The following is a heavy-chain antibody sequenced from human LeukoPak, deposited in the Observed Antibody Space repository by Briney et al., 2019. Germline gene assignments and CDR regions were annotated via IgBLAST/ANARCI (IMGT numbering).Heavy chain of an antibody. D-gene: IGHD5-12*01. J-gene: IGHJ4*02. CDR3: ARDRYGGYDFGFDY. CDR2: ISTNGVTI. CDR1: GFTFGSYA. Sequence: GGSLRLSCAASGFTFGSYAMNWVRQAPGKGLEWISYISTNGVTIYYADSVKGRFTISRDNAKNSLYLQMNSLRAEDTAVYYCARDRYGGYDFGFDYWGQGTPVTVSS. V-gene: IGHV3-48*01.